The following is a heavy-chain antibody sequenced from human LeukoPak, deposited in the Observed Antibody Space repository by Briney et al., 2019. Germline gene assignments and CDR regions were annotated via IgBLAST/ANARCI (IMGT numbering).Heavy chain of an antibody. CDR2: ISGSDGST. CDR3: AKGRGYCTGGSCYSDY. J-gene: IGHJ4*02. CDR1: GFTFSNYA. Sequence: GGSLRLSCTASGFTFSNYAMSWVRQAPGKGLEWVSTISGSDGSTYYADSVKGRFTISRDSSKNTLYLQMNSLRVEDTAIYYCAKGRGYCTGGSCYSDYWGQGTLVTVSS. D-gene: IGHD2-15*01. V-gene: IGHV3-23*01.